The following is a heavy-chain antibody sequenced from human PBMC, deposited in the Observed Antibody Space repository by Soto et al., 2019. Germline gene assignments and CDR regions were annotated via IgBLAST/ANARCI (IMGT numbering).Heavy chain of an antibody. Sequence: QLQLQESGPGLVKPSETLSLTCTVSGGSISSSSYYWGWIRQAPGKGLEWIGRVYSSGSTYNNPSIKSRVTISVDTSKNQFSLKLSSVTAADTAVYYCARGTVTPIEDYYYYYGMDVWGQGTTVTVSS. J-gene: IGHJ6*02. D-gene: IGHD4-17*01. V-gene: IGHV4-39*01. CDR1: GGSISSSSYY. CDR3: ARGTVTPIEDYYYYYGMDV. CDR2: VYSSGST.